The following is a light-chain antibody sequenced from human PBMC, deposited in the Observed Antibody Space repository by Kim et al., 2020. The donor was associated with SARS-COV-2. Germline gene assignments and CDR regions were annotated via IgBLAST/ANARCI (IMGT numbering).Light chain of an antibody. J-gene: IGKJ1*01. Sequence: DIQMTQSPFSLSASVGDRVTITCRASQSISSYLNWYQHKPGKAPKLLIYAASSLQSGVPSRFSGSGSGTDFTLTISSLQPEDFATYYCQQSYSTPRTFGQGTKVDIK. CDR3: QQSYSTPRT. V-gene: IGKV1-39*01. CDR1: QSISSY. CDR2: AAS.